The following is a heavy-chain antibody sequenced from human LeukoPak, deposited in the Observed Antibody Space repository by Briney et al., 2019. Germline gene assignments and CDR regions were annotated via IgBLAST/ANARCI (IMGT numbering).Heavy chain of an antibody. CDR2: ISGSSATI. Sequence: GGSLRLSCAASGFTFSSYRMNWVRQAPGKGLEWVSYISGSSATITYADSLKGRITISRDNAKNSLYLQMNSLREEDTAVYYCARQSGGIDYWGLGTLVTVSA. V-gene: IGHV3-48*02. D-gene: IGHD3-10*01. CDR1: GFTFSSYR. J-gene: IGHJ4*02. CDR3: ARQSGGIDY.